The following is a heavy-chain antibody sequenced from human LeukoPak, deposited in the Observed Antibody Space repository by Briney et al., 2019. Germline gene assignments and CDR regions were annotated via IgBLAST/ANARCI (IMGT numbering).Heavy chain of an antibody. CDR3: VRDLAL. CDR2: ISTGSNTM. Sequence: PGGSLRLSCAASGFTFSSYRMNWVRLAPGKGLEWVSFISTGSNTMYYADSVKGRFTISRDNAKNSLYLQMNSLRDECTAVYYWVRDLALWGQGTLVTVSS. J-gene: IGHJ4*02. CDR1: GFTFSSYR. V-gene: IGHV3-48*02. D-gene: IGHD2-21*01.